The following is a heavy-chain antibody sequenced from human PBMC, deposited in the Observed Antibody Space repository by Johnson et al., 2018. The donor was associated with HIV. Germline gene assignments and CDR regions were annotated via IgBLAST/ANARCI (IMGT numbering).Heavy chain of an antibody. CDR3: AKGRYSSSWYLAGAFDI. J-gene: IGHJ3*02. Sequence: QVQLVESAGGLVQPGGSLRLSCTASGFSVSSYAMHWVRQAPGKGLEWVAVISYDGRNKYYADPVKGRFTIPRAHSKNSLFLQVNSLRAEDTAVYHCAKGRYSSSWYLAGAFDIWGQGTMVTVSS. D-gene: IGHD6-13*01. CDR1: GFSVSSYA. CDR2: ISYDGRNK. V-gene: IGHV3-30*04.